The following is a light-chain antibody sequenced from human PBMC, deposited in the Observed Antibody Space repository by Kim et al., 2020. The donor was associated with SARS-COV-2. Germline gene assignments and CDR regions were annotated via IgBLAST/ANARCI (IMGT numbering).Light chain of an antibody. CDR1: QSISSW. CDR3: QQYNSSLYT. V-gene: IGKV1-5*01. J-gene: IGKJ2*01. Sequence: DIQMTQSPSTLSASVGDRVTITCRASQSISSWLAWYQQKPGKAPKLLIYDASSLESGVPSRFSGSGSGTGFTLTISSLQPDDFATYYCQQYNSSLYTFGQGPKLEI. CDR2: DAS.